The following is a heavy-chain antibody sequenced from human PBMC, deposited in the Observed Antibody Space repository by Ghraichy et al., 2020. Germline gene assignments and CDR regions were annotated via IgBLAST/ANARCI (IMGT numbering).Heavy chain of an antibody. J-gene: IGHJ4*02. V-gene: IGHV4-39*07. CDR3: AVRKWELLDY. D-gene: IGHD1-26*01. CDR1: GGSISSSSYY. CDR2: IYYSGST. Sequence: SETLSLTCTVSGGSISSSSYYWGWIRQPPGKGLEWIGSIYYSGSTYYNPSLKSRVTISVDTSKNQFSLKLRSVTAADTAVYYCAVRKWELLDYWGQGTLVTVSS.